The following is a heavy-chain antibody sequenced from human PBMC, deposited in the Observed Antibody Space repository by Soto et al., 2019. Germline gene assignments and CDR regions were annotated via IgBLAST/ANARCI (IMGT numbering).Heavy chain of an antibody. CDR2: IYYSGST. J-gene: IGHJ4*02. Sequence: SSETLSLTCTVSGGSISSGGYYWSWIRQHPGKGLEWIGYIYYSGSTYYSPSLKSRVTISVDTSKNQFSLKLSSVTAADTAVYYCARAEGAGSFDYWGQGTLVTVSS. CDR1: GGSISSGGYY. CDR3: ARAEGAGSFDY. D-gene: IGHD1-26*01. V-gene: IGHV4-31*03.